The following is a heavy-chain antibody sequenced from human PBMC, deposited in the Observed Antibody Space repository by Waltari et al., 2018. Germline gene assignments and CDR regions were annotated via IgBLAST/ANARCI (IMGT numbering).Heavy chain of an antibody. CDR3: AKEIDRYSYEDPYYYYDGMDV. CDR1: GFTFSSYG. V-gene: IGHV3-30*18. CDR2: ISYDGRKK. D-gene: IGHD5-18*01. Sequence: QVQLVESGGGVVQPGRSLRLSCAASGFTFSSYGMHWVRQAPGKGLEWVAVISYDGRKKYSADYVKGRITSSRDNSKNTRYLQMNSLRAEDTAVYYCAKEIDRYSYEDPYYYYDGMDVWGQGTTVTVSS. J-gene: IGHJ6*02.